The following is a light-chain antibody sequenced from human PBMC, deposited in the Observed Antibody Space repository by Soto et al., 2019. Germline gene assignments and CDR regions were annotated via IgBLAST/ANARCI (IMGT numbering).Light chain of an antibody. CDR1: QSVSSN. J-gene: IGKJ3*01. CDR3: QQYNNCPIT. Sequence: EIVMTQSPATLSVSPGERATLSCRASQSVSSNLAWYQQKPGQAPRLLIYGASTRATGIPARFSGSGSGTEFTLTISSLQSEDFAVYSCQQYNNCPITFGPGTKVDIK. V-gene: IGKV3-15*01. CDR2: GAS.